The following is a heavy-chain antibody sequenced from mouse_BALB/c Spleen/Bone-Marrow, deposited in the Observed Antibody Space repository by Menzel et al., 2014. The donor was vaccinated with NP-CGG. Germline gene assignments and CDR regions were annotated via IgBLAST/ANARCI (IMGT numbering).Heavy chain of an antibody. D-gene: IGHD2-2*01. V-gene: IGHV1-7*01. CDR2: INPSTGYT. CDR3: ARGVRGYDGFAY. J-gene: IGHJ3*01. CDR1: GYTFTSYW. Sequence: QVQLKQSGAELAKPGASVKMSCEASGYTFTSYWMHWVKQRPGQGLEWIGYINPSTGYTEYNQKFKDKATLTADKSSSTAYMQLSSLTSEDSAVYYCARGVRGYDGFAYWGQGTLVTVSA.